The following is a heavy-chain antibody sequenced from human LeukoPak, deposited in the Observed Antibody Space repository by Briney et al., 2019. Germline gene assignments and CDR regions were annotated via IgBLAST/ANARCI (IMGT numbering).Heavy chain of an antibody. CDR1: GFTFSSYA. D-gene: IGHD1-1*01. Sequence: PGRSLRLSCAASGFTFSSYAMHWVRQAPGKGLEWVAVISYDGSNKYYADSVKGRFTISRDNSKNTLYLQMNSLRAEDTAVYYCAKDAIGQYRTYYFDHWGQGTLVPVSS. J-gene: IGHJ4*02. V-gene: IGHV3-30*04. CDR2: ISYDGSNK. CDR3: AKDAIGQYRTYYFDH.